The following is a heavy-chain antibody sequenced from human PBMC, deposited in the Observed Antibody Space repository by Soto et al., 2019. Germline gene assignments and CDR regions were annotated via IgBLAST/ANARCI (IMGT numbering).Heavy chain of an antibody. CDR1: GYTFTSYG. D-gene: IGHD6-19*01. CDR3: ARAADGYRSGWYVGYFDY. V-gene: IGHV1-18*04. CDR2: IRAYNGYT. J-gene: IGHJ4*02. Sequence: QVQLVQSGAEVKKPGASVKVSCKASGYTFTSYGISWVRQAPGQGLEWMGWIRAYNGYTNYAQKFQGRVTVTTDTSTNTAYMELRSLISDDTAVYYCARAADGYRSGWYVGYFDYWGQGTLVTVSS.